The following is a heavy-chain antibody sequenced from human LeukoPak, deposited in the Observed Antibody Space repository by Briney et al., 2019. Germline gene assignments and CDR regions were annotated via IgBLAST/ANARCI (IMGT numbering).Heavy chain of an antibody. CDR2: ISAYNDNT. J-gene: IGHJ4*02. Sequence: GASVKVSCKVYGYTFTTYGISWVRQAPGQGLEWMGWISAYNDNTKYAQKFQGRVTMTTDTATSTAYMELTRLRSDDTAVYYCARGILTGYYDYWGQGTLVTVSS. V-gene: IGHV1-18*01. CDR3: ARGILTGYYDY. D-gene: IGHD3-9*01. CDR1: GYTFTTYG.